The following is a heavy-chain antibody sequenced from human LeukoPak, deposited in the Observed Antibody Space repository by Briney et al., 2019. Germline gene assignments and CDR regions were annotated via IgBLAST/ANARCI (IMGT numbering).Heavy chain of an antibody. D-gene: IGHD3-22*01. CDR2: VNPNSGNT. V-gene: IGHV1-8*01. J-gene: IGHJ4*02. CDR3: ARGPLPYYYDSSGYYYELDY. CDR1: GYTFTSYD. Sequence: ASVKVSCKASGYTFTSYDINWVRQATGQGLEWMGWVNPNSGNTGYAQKFQGRVTMTRNTSISTAYMELSSLRSEDTAVYYCARGPLPYYYDSSGYYYELDYWGQGTLVTVSS.